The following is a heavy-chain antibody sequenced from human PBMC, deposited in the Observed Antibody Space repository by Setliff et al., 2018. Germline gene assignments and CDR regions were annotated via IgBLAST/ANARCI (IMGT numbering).Heavy chain of an antibody. V-gene: IGHV4-61*09. J-gene: IGHJ4*02. D-gene: IGHD2-15*01. CDR1: GGSLSSGPYY. CDR2: IYTSGTT. CDR3: ASVTGGY. Sequence: PSETLSLTCTVSGGSLSSGPYYWTWVRQPAGKGLEWIGHIYTSGTTNYSPSLRSRVTISSDTSKNQFSLQLSSVTATDTAVYYCASVTGGYWGQGTLVTVSS.